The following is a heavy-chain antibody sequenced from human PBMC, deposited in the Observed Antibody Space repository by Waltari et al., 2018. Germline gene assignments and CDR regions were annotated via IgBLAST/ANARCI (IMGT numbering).Heavy chain of an antibody. CDR1: GGSFSCYY. CDR2: INHSGST. Sequence: QVQLQQWGAGLLKPSATLSLTCAVYGGSFSCYYWSWIRQPPGKGLEWIGEINHSGSTNYNPSLKSRVTISVDTSKNQFSLKLSSVTAADTAVYYCARGGFLEWLLYTPLFDYWGQGTLVTVSS. J-gene: IGHJ4*02. D-gene: IGHD3-3*01. CDR3: ARGGFLEWLLYTPLFDY. V-gene: IGHV4-34*01.